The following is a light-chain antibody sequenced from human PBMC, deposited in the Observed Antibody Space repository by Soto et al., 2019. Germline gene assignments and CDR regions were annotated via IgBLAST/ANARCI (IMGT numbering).Light chain of an antibody. J-gene: IGLJ1*01. Sequence: QSVFAQPPSVSWAPGPKGTISFPGKTSNIGNNYVSWFQQLPGTAPKLLIYENDKRPSGIPDRFSGSTSGTSATLGITGLQTGDEADYYCGTWDSSLSGYVFATGTKVTVL. CDR3: GTWDSSLSGYV. CDR1: TSNIGNNY. CDR2: END. V-gene: IGLV1-51*02.